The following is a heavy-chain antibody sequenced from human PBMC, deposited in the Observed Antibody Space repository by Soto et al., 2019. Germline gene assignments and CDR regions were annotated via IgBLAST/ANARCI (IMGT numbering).Heavy chain of an antibody. CDR3: ARSPGGVVTAMYYFDY. V-gene: IGHV1-3*01. D-gene: IGHD2-21*02. Sequence: ASVKVSCKASGYTFTSYAMHWVRQAPGQRLEWMGWINAGNGNTKYSQKFQGRVTITRDTSASTAYMELSSLRSDDTAVYYCARSPGGVVTAMYYFDYWGQGTLVTVSS. J-gene: IGHJ4*02. CDR2: INAGNGNT. CDR1: GYTFTSYA.